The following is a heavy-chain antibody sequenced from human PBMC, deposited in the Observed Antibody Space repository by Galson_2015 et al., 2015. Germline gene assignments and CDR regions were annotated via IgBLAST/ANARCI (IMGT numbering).Heavy chain of an antibody. V-gene: IGHV1-46*01. Sequence: SVKVSCKASGYIFTSYYMHWVRQAPGQGLEWMGIINPSGGSTIYAQKFQGRVTMTRDTSTSTVYMEVSSLRSEDTAIYYCARAAAAEVPYNWFDPWGQGTLVTVSS. CDR1: GYIFTSYY. J-gene: IGHJ5*02. CDR2: INPSGGST. CDR3: ARAAAAEVPYNWFDP. D-gene: IGHD6-13*01.